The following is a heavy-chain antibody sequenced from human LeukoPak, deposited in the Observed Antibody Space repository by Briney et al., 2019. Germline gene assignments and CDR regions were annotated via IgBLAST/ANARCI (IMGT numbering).Heavy chain of an antibody. J-gene: IGHJ4*02. Sequence: GASVKVSCKASGGTFSSYAISWVRQAPGQGLEWMGRIIPILGIANYAQKFQGRVTMTRDTSISTAYMELSRLRSDDTAVYYCAREGVDWNHSVYYFDYWGQGTLVIVSS. CDR2: IIPILGIA. V-gene: IGHV1-69*04. CDR1: GGTFSSYA. D-gene: IGHD1-1*01. CDR3: AREGVDWNHSVYYFDY.